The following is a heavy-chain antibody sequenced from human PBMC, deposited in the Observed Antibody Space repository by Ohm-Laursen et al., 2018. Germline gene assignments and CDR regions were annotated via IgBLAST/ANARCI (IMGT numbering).Heavy chain of an antibody. CDR1: GFTVSSNY. CDR3: TFVTMRGY. CDR2: IKSKSDGGTT. Sequence: LSLTCAASGFTVSSNYMSWVRQAPGKGLEWVGRIKSKSDGGTTNYAAPVKGRFTVSRDDSKNTLYLQMNSLKTEDTAVYYCTFVTMRGYWGQGTLVTVSS. J-gene: IGHJ4*02. V-gene: IGHV3-15*06. D-gene: IGHD3-22*01.